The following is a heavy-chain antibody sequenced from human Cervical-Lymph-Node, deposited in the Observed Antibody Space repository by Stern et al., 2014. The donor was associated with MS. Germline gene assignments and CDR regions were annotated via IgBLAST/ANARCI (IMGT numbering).Heavy chain of an antibody. D-gene: IGHD6-13*01. V-gene: IGHV3-33*01. J-gene: IGHJ4*02. Sequence: VQLVESGGGVVQPGRSLRLSCAASGFSFSRYAMHWVRQAPGKGLEWEALIWDDGSNPYYADSVTGRFTISRDNFKNTLYLQMNSLRAEDTAVYYCPSAYSSSHYYFDYWGQGTLVTVSS. CDR2: IWDDGSNP. CDR3: PSAYSSSHYYFDY. CDR1: GFSFSRYA.